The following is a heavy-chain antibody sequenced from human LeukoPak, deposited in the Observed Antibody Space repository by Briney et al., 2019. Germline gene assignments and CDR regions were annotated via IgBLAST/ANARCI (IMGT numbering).Heavy chain of an antibody. V-gene: IGHV1-2*02. D-gene: IGHD3-10*01. CDR1: GYTFTGYY. CDR3: ARGGVWYGSVVDY. Sequence: ASVKVSCKASGYTFTGYYMHWVRQAPGQGLEWMGWNNPNSGGTNYAQKFQGRVTMTRNTSISTAYMELSSLRSEDTAVYYCARGGVWYGSVVDYWGQGTLVTVSS. CDR2: NNPNSGGT. J-gene: IGHJ4*02.